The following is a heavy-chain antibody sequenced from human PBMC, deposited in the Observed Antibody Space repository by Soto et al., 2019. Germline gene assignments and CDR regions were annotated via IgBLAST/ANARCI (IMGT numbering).Heavy chain of an antibody. V-gene: IGHV3-23*01. CDR1: GFTFSSYA. J-gene: IGHJ6*03. CDR3: AKGGGLIDYYYMDV. Sequence: GGSLRLSCAASGFTFSSYAMSWVRQAPGKGLEWVSAISGSGGSTYYADSVKGRFTISRDNSKNTLYLQMNSLRAEDTAVYYCAKGGGLIDYYYMDVWGKGTTVTVSS. CDR2: ISGSGGST. D-gene: IGHD3-16*02.